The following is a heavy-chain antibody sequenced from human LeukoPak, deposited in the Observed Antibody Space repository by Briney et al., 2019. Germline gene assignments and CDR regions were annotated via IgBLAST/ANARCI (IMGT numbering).Heavy chain of an antibody. D-gene: IGHD3-10*01. J-gene: IGHJ4*02. CDR3: ARRAITMVRGATRDYYFDY. V-gene: IGHV4-4*07. CDR1: GASIRNYY. Sequence: SETLSLTCTVSGASIRNYYWSWTRRPAGKGLEWIGRIYSSGSTNYNPSLNSRVTMSVDTSKNQFSLNLSSVTAADTAVYYCARRAITMVRGATRDYYFDYWGQGTLVTVSS. CDR2: IYSSGST.